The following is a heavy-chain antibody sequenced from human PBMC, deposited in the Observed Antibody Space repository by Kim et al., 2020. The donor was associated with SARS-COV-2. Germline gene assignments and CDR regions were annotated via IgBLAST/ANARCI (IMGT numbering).Heavy chain of an antibody. Sequence: SETLSLTCTVSGGSISSYYWSWIRQPPGKGLEWIGYIYYSGSTNYNPSLKSRVTISVDTSKNQFSLKLSSVTAADTAVYYCARGGATPAFDIWGQGTMVTVSS. CDR2: IYYSGST. J-gene: IGHJ3*02. CDR1: GGSISSYY. V-gene: IGHV4-59*01. CDR3: ARGGATPAFDI. D-gene: IGHD1-26*01.